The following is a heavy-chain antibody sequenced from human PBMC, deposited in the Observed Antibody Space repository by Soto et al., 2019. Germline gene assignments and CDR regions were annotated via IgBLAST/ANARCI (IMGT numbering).Heavy chain of an antibody. V-gene: IGHV1-8*01. Sequence: ASVKVSCKASGYTFTSYDINWVRQATGQGLEWMGWMNPNSGNTGYAQKFQGRVTMTRNTSISTAYMELSSLRSEDTAVYYCARGLYIVATNYGMDVWGQGTTVTVSS. CDR1: GYTFTSYD. CDR3: ARGLYIVATNYGMDV. D-gene: IGHD5-12*01. CDR2: MNPNSGNT. J-gene: IGHJ6*02.